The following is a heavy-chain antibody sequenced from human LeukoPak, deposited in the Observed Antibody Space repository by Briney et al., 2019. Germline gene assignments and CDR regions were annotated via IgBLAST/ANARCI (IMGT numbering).Heavy chain of an antibody. D-gene: IGHD1-14*01. CDR1: GESFSDYY. CDR2: IPHSGSI. V-gene: IGHV4-34*01. Sequence: SETLSLTCAVYGESFSDYYWSWIRQPPGKGLEWIGEIPHSGSINYNPSLKSRVTMSLDTSKNQFSLNLTSVTAADTAVYYCARNPDSDHFDYWGGGTRVSVSS. CDR3: ARNPDSDHFDY. J-gene: IGHJ4*02.